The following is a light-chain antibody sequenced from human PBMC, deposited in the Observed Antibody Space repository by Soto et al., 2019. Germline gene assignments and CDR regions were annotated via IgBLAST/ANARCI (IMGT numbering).Light chain of an antibody. CDR3: ATWDDSLSAAV. J-gene: IGLJ1*01. V-gene: IGLV1-51*01. Sequence: QSVLTQPPSVSVAPGQRVTISCSGSSSNIGKSHVSWYQHLPGTAPKLLIYDTDKRPSGIPDRLYGSKSGTAATLDITGLQTGDEADYYCATWDDSLSAAVFGPGTKVTVL. CDR1: SSNIGKSH. CDR2: DTD.